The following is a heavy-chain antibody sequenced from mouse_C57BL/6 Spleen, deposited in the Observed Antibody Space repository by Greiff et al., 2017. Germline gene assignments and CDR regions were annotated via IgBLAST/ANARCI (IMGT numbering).Heavy chain of an antibody. V-gene: IGHV1-4*01. CDR1: GYTFTSYT. Sequence: VQLQQSGAELARPGASVKMSCKASGYTFTSYTMHWVKQRPGQGLEWIGYINPSSGYTKYNQKFKDKATLTADKSSSTAYMQLSSLTSEDSAVYYCARSGCDVGVFDYWGQGTTLTVAS. J-gene: IGHJ2*01. CDR2: INPSSGYT. CDR3: ARSGCDVGVFDY. D-gene: IGHD3-1*01.